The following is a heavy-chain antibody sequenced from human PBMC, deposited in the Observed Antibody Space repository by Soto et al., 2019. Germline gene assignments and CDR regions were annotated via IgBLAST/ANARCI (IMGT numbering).Heavy chain of an antibody. CDR1: GGTSTRYA. Sequence: QERLVQSGAEVRKPGSSVKVSCTVTGGTSTRYAINWVRQAPGQGLEWMGGIVPMFGTSKYAQKFQGRVTITADTSTNIAYMELRSLRSEDTAVYYCNRGSEYDFWSGLWGQGTLVSVSS. J-gene: IGHJ4*02. V-gene: IGHV1-69*06. CDR2: IVPMFGTS. CDR3: NRGSEYDFWSGL. D-gene: IGHD3-3*01.